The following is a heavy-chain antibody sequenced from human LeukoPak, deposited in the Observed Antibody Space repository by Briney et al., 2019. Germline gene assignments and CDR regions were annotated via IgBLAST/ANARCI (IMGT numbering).Heavy chain of an antibody. V-gene: IGHV4-30-2*01. CDR2: IYHSGST. J-gene: IGHJ4*02. D-gene: IGHD3-9*01. CDR3: ARDDILTGYPDLDY. CDR1: GGSISSGGYY. Sequence: SETLSLTCTVSGGSISSGGYYWSWIRQPPGKGLEWIGYIYHSGSTYYNPSLKSRVTISVDRSKNQFSLKLSSVTAADTAVYYCARDDILTGYPDLDYWGQGTLVTVSS.